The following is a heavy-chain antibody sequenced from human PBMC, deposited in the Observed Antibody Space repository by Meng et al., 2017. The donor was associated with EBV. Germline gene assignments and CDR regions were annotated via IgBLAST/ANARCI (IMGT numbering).Heavy chain of an antibody. Sequence: VHWWEAARVFGEPGVSVVLLCAALGLIFSYAWISWVRQPPGKGLKWVGLIKSKTDGETPDYAAPVKGRFTISRDDSKNTLYLQMNSLTTEDTGVYYCATDVPHSGGSCYRYWGQGTLVTVSS. CDR2: IKSKTDGETP. CDR1: GLIFSYAW. D-gene: IGHD2-15*01. V-gene: IGHV3-15*01. CDR3: ATDVPHSGGSCYRY. J-gene: IGHJ4*02.